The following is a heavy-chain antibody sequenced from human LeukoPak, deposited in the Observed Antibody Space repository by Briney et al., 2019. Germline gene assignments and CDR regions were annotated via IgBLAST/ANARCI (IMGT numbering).Heavy chain of an antibody. J-gene: IGHJ4*02. CDR2: IYYSGST. CDR3: ARRGYSYDYFDY. V-gene: IGHV4-39*01. CDR1: GGTISSGNYY. D-gene: IGHD5-18*01. Sequence: SETLSLTCTVSGGTISSGNYYWGWIRQPPGKGLEWIGNIYYSGSTYYNPSLKSRVTISVDTSKNQFSLKLSSVTAADTAVYYCARRGYSYDYFDYWGQGTLVTVSS.